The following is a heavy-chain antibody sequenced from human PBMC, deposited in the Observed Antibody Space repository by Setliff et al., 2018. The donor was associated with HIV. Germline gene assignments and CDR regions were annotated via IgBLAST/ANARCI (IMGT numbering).Heavy chain of an antibody. D-gene: IGHD4-17*01. CDR2: IIPIFGTT. J-gene: IGHJ4*02. Sequence: SVKVSCKASGGTFGSYSISWVRQAPGQGLEWMGGIIPIFGTTNYAQKFQGRVTITADEFTSTAYMELSSLRSDDTAVYYCARRGGYGDYPMYFDYWGQGSLVTVSS. V-gene: IGHV1-69*13. CDR3: ARRGGYGDYPMYFDY. CDR1: GGTFGSYS.